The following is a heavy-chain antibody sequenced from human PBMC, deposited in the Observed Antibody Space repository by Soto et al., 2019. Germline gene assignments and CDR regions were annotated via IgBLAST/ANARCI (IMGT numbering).Heavy chain of an antibody. CDR1: GGTFSSYA. D-gene: IGHD5-12*01. CDR2: IIPIFGTA. V-gene: IGHV1-69*13. Sequence: SVKVSCKASGGTFSSYAISWVRQAPGQGLEWMGGIIPIFGTANYAQKFQGRVTITADESTSTAYMELSSLRSEDTAVYHCASSGYSGYDYCLDYWGQGTLVTVSS. J-gene: IGHJ4*02. CDR3: ASSGYSGYDYCLDY.